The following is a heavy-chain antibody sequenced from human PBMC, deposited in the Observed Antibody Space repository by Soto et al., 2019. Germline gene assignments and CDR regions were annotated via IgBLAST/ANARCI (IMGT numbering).Heavy chain of an antibody. D-gene: IGHD3-3*01. V-gene: IGHV4-30-4*01. CDR1: DGSISSGDYY. Sequence: QVQLQESGPGMVKPSETLSLTCTVSDGSISSGDYYWSWIRQPPGKGLEWIGYMHKSGSAYYNPSLKVRPTISIDTSLNQFSLKVNSMTAADTAVYYCARTRYGDFWRIDYWGQGTLVTVSS. CDR3: ARTRYGDFWRIDY. J-gene: IGHJ4*02. CDR2: MHKSGSA.